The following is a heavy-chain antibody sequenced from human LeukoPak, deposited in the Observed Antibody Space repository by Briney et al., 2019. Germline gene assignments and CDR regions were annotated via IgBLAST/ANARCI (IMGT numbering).Heavy chain of an antibody. J-gene: IGHJ5*02. CDR1: GGSFSGYY. D-gene: IGHD6-13*01. V-gene: IGHV4-34*01. CDR2: INHSGST. CDR3: ARFSSSWYRANWFDP. Sequence: SETLSLTCAVYGGSFSGYYWSWIRQPPGKGLEWIGEINHSGSTNYNPSLKSRVTISVDTSKNQFSLKLSSVTAADTAVYYCARFSSSWYRANWFDPWGQGTLVTVSS.